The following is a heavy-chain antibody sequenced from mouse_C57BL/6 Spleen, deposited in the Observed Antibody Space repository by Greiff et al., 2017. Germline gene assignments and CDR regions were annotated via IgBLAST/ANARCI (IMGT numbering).Heavy chain of an antibody. CDR2: IYPGDGDT. CDR3: ARRGLGRGWYFDV. V-gene: IGHV1-82*01. D-gene: IGHD4-1*01. CDR1: GYAFSSSW. Sequence: VQLQQSGPELVKPGASVKISCKASGYAFSSSWMNWVKQRPGKGLEWIGRIYPGDGDTNYNGKFKGKATLTADKSSSTAYMQLSSLTSEDSAVYFCARRGLGRGWYFDVWGTGTTVTVSS. J-gene: IGHJ1*03.